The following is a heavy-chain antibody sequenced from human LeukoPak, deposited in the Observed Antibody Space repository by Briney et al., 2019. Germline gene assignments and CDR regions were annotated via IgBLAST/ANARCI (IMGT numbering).Heavy chain of an antibody. CDR2: INPNSGGT. D-gene: IGHD3-22*01. CDR1: GYTFTGYY. Sequence: EASVKVSCKASGYTFTGYYMHWVRQAPGQGLEWMGWINPNSGGTNYAQKFQGRVTMTRDTSISTVYMELSRLRSDDTAVYYCARDYYDSSGFGAFDIWGQGTMVTVSS. V-gene: IGHV1-2*02. J-gene: IGHJ3*02. CDR3: ARDYYDSSGFGAFDI.